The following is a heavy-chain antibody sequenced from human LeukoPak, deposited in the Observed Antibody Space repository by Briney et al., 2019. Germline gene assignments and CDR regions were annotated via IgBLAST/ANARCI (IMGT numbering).Heavy chain of an antibody. D-gene: IGHD6-19*01. V-gene: IGHV5-51*01. J-gene: IGHJ4*02. Sequence: GGSLKISFKGPGYRFTSYWIGWVRPMPGKGLEWMGIIYPGDSDTRYSPSFQGQVTISADKSISTAYLPWSSLKASDTAMYYCAIVGYSSGWYPFDYWGQGTLVTVSS. CDR3: AIVGYSSGWYPFDY. CDR1: GYRFTSYW. CDR2: IYPGDSDT.